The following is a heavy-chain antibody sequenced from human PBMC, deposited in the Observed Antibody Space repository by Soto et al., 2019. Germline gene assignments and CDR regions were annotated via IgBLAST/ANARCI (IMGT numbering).Heavy chain of an antibody. CDR3: ARDIFWAGTAVYYYYYGMDV. J-gene: IGHJ6*02. V-gene: IGHV3-21*01. CDR2: ISSSSSYI. Sequence: GGSLRLSCAASGFTFSSYSMNWVRQAPGKGLEWVSSISSSSSYIYYADSVKGRFTISRDNAKNSLYLQMNSLRAEDTAVYYCARDIFWAGTAVYYYYYGMDVWGQGTTVTVSS. D-gene: IGHD6-19*01. CDR1: GFTFSSYS.